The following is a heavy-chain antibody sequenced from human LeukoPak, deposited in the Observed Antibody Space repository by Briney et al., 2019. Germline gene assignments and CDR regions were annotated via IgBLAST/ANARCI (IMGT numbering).Heavy chain of an antibody. D-gene: IGHD4-17*01. CDR3: ARDLGDYVGYDAFDI. CDR2: ISSSGSPI. V-gene: IGHV3-48*03. Sequence: PGGSLRLSCAASGFIFSSYEMNWVRQAPGKGLEWVSYISSSGSPIYYADSMKGRFTISRDNAKNSLYLQMNSLRAEDTAVYYCARDLGDYVGYDAFDIRGQGTMVTVSS. CDR1: GFIFSSYE. J-gene: IGHJ3*02.